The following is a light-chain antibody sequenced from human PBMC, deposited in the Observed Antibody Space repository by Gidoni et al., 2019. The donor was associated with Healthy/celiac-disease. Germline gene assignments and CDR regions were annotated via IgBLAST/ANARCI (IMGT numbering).Light chain of an antibody. CDR3: MQALQTPWT. J-gene: IGKJ1*01. CDR1: QSLLHSNGYNY. CDR2: FGS. Sequence: DLVMTQSPLSLPVTPGEPASISCRSSQSLLHSNGYNYLDWYLQKPGQSPQLLIYFGSNRASGVPDRFSGSWSGTDFTLKISRVEAEDVGVYYCMQALQTPWTFXXXTKVEIK. V-gene: IGKV2-28*01.